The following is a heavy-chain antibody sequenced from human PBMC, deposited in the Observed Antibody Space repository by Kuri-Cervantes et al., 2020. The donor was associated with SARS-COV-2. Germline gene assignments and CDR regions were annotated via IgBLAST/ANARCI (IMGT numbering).Heavy chain of an antibody. CDR3: ARQTYSSSSWGMDV. Sequence: SETLSLTCAVYGGSFSGYYWSWIRQPPGKGLEWIGEINHSGSTNYNPSLKSRVTTSVDTSKNQFSLKLSSVTAADTAVYYCARQTYSSSSWGMDVWGQGTTVTVSS. J-gene: IGHJ6*02. D-gene: IGHD6-6*01. V-gene: IGHV4-34*01. CDR2: INHSGST. CDR1: GGSFSGYY.